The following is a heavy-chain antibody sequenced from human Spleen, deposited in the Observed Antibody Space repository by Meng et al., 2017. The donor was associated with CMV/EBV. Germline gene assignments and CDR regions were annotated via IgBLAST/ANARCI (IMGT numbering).Heavy chain of an antibody. CDR2: IYHSGST. V-gene: IGHV4-38-2*02. Sequence: SETLSLTCTVSGYSISSGYYWGWIRQPPGKGLEWIGSIYHSGSTYYKPSLKSRVTISVDTSKNQFSLKLNSVTAADTAVYYCARVSGEQQLLFDYWGQGTLVTVSS. J-gene: IGHJ4*02. D-gene: IGHD6-13*01. CDR3: ARVSGEQQLLFDY. CDR1: GYSISSGYY.